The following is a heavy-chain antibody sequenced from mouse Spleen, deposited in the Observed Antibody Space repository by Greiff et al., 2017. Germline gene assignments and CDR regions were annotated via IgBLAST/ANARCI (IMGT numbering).Heavy chain of an antibody. CDR3: ARQYYYGSSPYYFDY. CDR2: ISGGGGNT. CDR1: GFTFSSYT. J-gene: IGHJ2*01. V-gene: IGHV5-9*01. Sequence: EVKVEESGGGLVKPGGSLKLSCAASGFTFSSYTMSWVRQTPEKRLEWVATISGGGGNTYYPDSVKGRFTISRDNAKNTLYLQMSSLRSEDTALYYCARQYYYGSSPYYFDYWGQGTTLTVSS. D-gene: IGHD1-1*01.